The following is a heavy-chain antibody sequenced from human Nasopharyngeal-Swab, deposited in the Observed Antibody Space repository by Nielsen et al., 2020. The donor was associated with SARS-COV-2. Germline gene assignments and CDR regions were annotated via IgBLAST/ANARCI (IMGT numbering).Heavy chain of an antibody. CDR1: GFTFSTYG. D-gene: IGHD3-22*01. V-gene: IGHV3-33*01. CDR2: IWYDGTDN. J-gene: IGHJ4*02. Sequence: WGSLRLSCAASGFTFSTYGMHWVRQAPGKGLEWVAIIWYDGTDNYYADSVKGRFTISRDNSKNTLYLQMNSLRAEDTAVYYCARGEGVQASAYYDSSGYFPFDYWGQGTLVTVSS. CDR3: ARGEGVQASAYYDSSGYFPFDY.